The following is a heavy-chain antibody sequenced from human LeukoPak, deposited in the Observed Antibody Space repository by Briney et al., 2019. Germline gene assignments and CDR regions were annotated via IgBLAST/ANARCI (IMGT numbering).Heavy chain of an antibody. CDR3: AREGGFYRPLDY. Sequence: VKPSGTLSLICGVSGGSISSTNWWTWVRQPPGKGLEWIGEVHLDGRTNYNPSLESRLTMSVDLSENHITLKLTSVTAADTAVYYCAREGGFYRPLDYSGQGTLVTVSS. CDR1: GGSISSTNW. CDR2: VHLDGRT. D-gene: IGHD3-3*01. V-gene: IGHV4-4*02. J-gene: IGHJ4*02.